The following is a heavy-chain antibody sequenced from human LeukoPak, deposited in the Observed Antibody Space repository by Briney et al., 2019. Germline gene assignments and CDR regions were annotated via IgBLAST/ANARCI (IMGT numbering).Heavy chain of an antibody. D-gene: IGHD3-22*01. CDR3: ARWGHFDTSGYFVVDY. CDR2: IHYSGST. Sequence: SETLSLTCTISDGSISSYYWNWIRQSPGKALEWIGHIHYSGSTHYNPSLQSRVSISIDTSKRHFSLNLRSVTAVDTAVYYCARWGHFDTSGYFVVDYWGQGTLVTVSS. J-gene: IGHJ4*02. V-gene: IGHV4-59*01. CDR1: DGSISSYY.